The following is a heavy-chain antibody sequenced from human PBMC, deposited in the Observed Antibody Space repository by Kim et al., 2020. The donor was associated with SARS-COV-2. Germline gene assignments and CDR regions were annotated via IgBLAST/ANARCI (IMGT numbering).Heavy chain of an antibody. V-gene: IGHV4-34*01. CDR2: INHSGST. CDR3: ARLNRGAARRRAGYYFDY. D-gene: IGHD6-6*01. Sequence: SETLSLTCAVYGGSFSGYYWSWIRQPPGKGLEWIGEINHSGSTNYNPSLKSRVTISVDTSKNQFSLKLSSVTAADTAVYYCARLNRGAARRRAGYYFDYWGQGTLVTVSS. J-gene: IGHJ4*02. CDR1: GGSFSGYY.